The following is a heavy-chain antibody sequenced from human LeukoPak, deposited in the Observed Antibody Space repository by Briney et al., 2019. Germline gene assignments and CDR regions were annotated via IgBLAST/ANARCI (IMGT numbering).Heavy chain of an antibody. CDR2: IKQAGSEN. Sequence: PGGSLRLSCAASGFTFDDYGMSWVRQAPGKGLEWVANIKQAGSENSYVDSVKGRFTISRDNTKNSLYLQINSLRVEDTAVYYCARIRGDYYLDYWGQGTLDTVSS. CDR1: GFTFDDYG. V-gene: IGHV3-7*01. D-gene: IGHD3-16*01. CDR3: ARIRGDYYLDY. J-gene: IGHJ4*02.